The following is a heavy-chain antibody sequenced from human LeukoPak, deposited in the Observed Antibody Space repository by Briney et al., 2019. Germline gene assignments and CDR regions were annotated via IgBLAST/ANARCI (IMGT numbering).Heavy chain of an antibody. CDR1: GGSISSYY. D-gene: IGHD7-27*01. J-gene: IGHJ4*02. CDR2: IFYIGST. CDR3: ASSCANWGCGGENYFYY. V-gene: IGHV4-59*01. Sequence: SESLSLTCTVSGGSISSYYWSWIRQPPGQGLEWIGYIFYIGSTNNNPYLKSRVTTSVDASKSQCSLKLSSVTAADTAVYYCASSCANWGCGGENYFYYWGQGTLVTVSS.